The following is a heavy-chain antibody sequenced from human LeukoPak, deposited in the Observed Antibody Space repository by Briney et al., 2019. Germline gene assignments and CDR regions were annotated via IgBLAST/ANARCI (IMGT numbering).Heavy chain of an antibody. J-gene: IGHJ4*02. CDR1: GFTVSTTY. V-gene: IGHV3-48*01. CDR3: AKDYSTSWSFHS. Sequence: PGGSLRLSCAASGFTVSTTYMSWVRQAPGKGLEWVSYISGRSSTRDYADSVKGRFTISRDNSKHTMYLQMTSLRAEHTAVYYRAKDYSTSWSFHSCGQGPLVTASS. D-gene: IGHD6-13*01. CDR2: ISGRSSTR.